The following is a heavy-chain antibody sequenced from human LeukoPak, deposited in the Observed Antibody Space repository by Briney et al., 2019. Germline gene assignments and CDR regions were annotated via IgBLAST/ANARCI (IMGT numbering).Heavy chain of an antibody. D-gene: IGHD5-18*01. CDR1: GGSISSGGYS. J-gene: IGHJ3*02. CDR2: IYHSGST. Sequence: PSETLSLTCAVSGGSISSGGYSWSWIRQAPGKGLEWIGYIYHSGSTNYNPSLKSRVTISVDTSKNQFSLKLSSVTAADTAVYYCARTIGYVYSYGLGRWVDAFDIWGQGTMVTVSS. V-gene: IGHV4-30-2*01. CDR3: ARTIGYVYSYGLGRWVDAFDI.